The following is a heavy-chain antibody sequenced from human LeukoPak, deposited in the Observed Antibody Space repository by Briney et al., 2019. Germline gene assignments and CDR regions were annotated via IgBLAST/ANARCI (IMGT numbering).Heavy chain of an antibody. J-gene: IGHJ4*02. Sequence: ASVKVSCKASGYTFTSYGISWVRQAPGQGLEWMGWISAYNGNTNYAQKLQGRVTMTTDTSTSTAYMELRSLRSDDTAVYYCAGARRYYYDSSGYFHWGQGTLVTVSS. CDR3: AGARRYYYDSSGYFH. CDR1: GYTFTSYG. D-gene: IGHD3-22*01. CDR2: ISAYNGNT. V-gene: IGHV1-18*01.